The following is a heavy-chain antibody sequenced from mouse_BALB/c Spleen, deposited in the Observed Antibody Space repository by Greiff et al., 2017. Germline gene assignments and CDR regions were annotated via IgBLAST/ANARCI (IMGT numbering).Heavy chain of an antibody. J-gene: IGHJ2*01. D-gene: IGHD1-2*01. CDR2: ISSGSSTI. CDR3: ARSNYYGHFDY. CDR1: GFTFSSFG. V-gene: IGHV5-17*02. Sequence: DVMLVESGGGLVQPGGSRKLSCAASGFTFSSFGMHWVRQAPEKGLEWVAYISSGSSTIYYADTVKGRFTISRDNPKNTLFLQMTSLRSEDTAMYYCARSNYYGHFDYWGQGTTLTVSS.